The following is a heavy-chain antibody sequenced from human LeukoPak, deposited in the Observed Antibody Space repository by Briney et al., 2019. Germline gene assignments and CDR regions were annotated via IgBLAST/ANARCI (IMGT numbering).Heavy chain of an antibody. CDR1: GGSISSYY. D-gene: IGHD3-10*01. CDR2: IYYSGST. Sequence: SETLSLTCTVSGGSISSYYWSWIRQPPGKGLEWIGYIYYSGSTNYNPSLKSRVTISVDTSKNQFSLKLSSVTAADTAVYYCARTFGSGLVDPWGQGTLVTVSS. V-gene: IGHV4-59*08. CDR3: ARTFGSGLVDP. J-gene: IGHJ5*02.